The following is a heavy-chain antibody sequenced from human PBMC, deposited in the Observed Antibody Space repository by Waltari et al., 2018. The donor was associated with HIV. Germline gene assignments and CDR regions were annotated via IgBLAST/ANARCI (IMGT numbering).Heavy chain of an antibody. CDR3: AKGTLNPLTTDY. J-gene: IGHJ4*02. V-gene: IGHV3-23*01. D-gene: IGHD4-17*01. Sequence: EVQLLESGGGLVQPGGSLRLSCAGPGFTFSSFAMTWVRQAPGKGLEWVSAIFGDGGSTFYADSVKGRFTISRDNSKNTLYLQMNSLRAEDTAVYYCAKGTLNPLTTDYWGQGTLVTVSS. CDR1: GFTFSSFA. CDR2: IFGDGGST.